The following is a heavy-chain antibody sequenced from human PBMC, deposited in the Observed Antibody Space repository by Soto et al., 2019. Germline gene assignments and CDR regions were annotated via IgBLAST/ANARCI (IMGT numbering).Heavy chain of an antibody. CDR3: AGRTGYPFDY. J-gene: IGHJ4*02. D-gene: IGHD3-9*01. CDR1: GFIFSNYA. V-gene: IGHV3-23*01. CDR2: VGGNGLDT. Sequence: EVQLLESGGGLVQPGGSLRLSCAASGFIFSNYAMNWVRQAPGKGLEWVSAVGGNGLDTYYADSVKGRFTISRDNSNNTMYLQMNSLRAEDTAVYYCAGRTGYPFDYWGQGTLVTVSS.